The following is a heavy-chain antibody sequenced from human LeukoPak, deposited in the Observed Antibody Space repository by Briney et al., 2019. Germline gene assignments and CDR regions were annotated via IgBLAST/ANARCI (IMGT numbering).Heavy chain of an antibody. D-gene: IGHD6-6*01. V-gene: IGHV1-69*13. J-gene: IGHJ6*04. CDR1: GGTFSSYA. CDR3: ASSSADHYYYYYGMDV. CDR2: IIPIFSTA. Sequence: ASVKVSCKAPGGTFSSYAISWVRQAPRQGLEWMGGIIPIFSTANYAQKFQGRVTITADESTSTAYMELSSLRSEDTAVYYCASSSADHYYYYYGMDVWGKGTTVTVSS.